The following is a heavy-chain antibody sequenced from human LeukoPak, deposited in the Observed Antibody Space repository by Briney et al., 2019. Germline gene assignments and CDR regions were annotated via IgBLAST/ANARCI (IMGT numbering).Heavy chain of an antibody. CDR2: IRQDGNEI. CDR1: GFSISTYW. CDR3: VRVVSGGSQAY. Sequence: PGGSLRLSCVASGFSISTYWMSWVRQAPARGLEWVANIRQDGNEIHYLDSVKGRFTISRDNAKNSAYLQMNSLGAEDSAIYYCVRVVSGGSQAYWGRGTLVAVSS. V-gene: IGHV3-7*01. J-gene: IGHJ4*01. D-gene: IGHD2-8*02.